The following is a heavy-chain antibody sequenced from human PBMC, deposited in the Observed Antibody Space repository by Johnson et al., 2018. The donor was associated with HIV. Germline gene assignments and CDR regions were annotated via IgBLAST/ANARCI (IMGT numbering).Heavy chain of an antibody. CDR3: AKLVGATHPLDF. CDR1: GFIFDDYN. D-gene: IGHD1-26*01. CDR2: IRYDGNNR. Sequence: QVQLVESGGGVVRPGGSLRLSCVGSGFIFDDYNMSWVRQVPGKGLEWVAFIRYDGNNRNYADSVQGRFSISRDNSKNTLYLQMNRLRTEDTALYYCAKLVGATHPLDFWGQGTMVTVSS. J-gene: IGHJ3*01. V-gene: IGHV3-30*02.